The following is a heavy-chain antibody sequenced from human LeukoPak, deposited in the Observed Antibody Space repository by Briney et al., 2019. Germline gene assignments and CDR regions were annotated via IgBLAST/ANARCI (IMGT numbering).Heavy chain of an antibody. CDR1: GYTFTGYY. V-gene: IGHV1-2*02. CDR2: INPNSGGT. CDR3: AGDYYDSSGLNDAFDI. J-gene: IGHJ3*02. D-gene: IGHD3-22*01. Sequence: GASMKVSCKASGYTFTGYYMHWVRQAPGQGLEWMGWINPNSGGTNYAQKFQGRVTMTRDTSISTAYMELSRLRSDDTAVYYCAGDYYDSSGLNDAFDIWGQGTMVTVSS.